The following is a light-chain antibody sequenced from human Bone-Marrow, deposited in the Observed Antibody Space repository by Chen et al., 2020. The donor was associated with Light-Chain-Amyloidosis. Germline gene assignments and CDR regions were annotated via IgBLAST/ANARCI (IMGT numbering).Light chain of an antibody. V-gene: IGKV1D-8*01. J-gene: IGKJ1*01. Sequence: VIWMTQSPSLLSASTGDRVTISCRMSQGISSYLAWYQQKPGKAPGLLIYAASTLQSGVPSRCRGSGYRSDFRRTISFLQSKEFANYYCQEYYRWAWAFGPGTKVEIK. CDR1: QGISSY. CDR3: QEYYRWAWA. CDR2: AAS.